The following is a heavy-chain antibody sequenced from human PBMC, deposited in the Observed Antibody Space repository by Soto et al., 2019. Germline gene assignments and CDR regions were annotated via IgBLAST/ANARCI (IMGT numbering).Heavy chain of an antibody. CDR2: ISSRSNIT. Sequence: GGSLRLSCAASGFTFSTYSMNWVRQAPGKGLEWVAYISSRSNITYYADSVKGRFTISRDNAKNSLYLQMSSLRDDDTAVFYCASHRGIAAFDSWGQGTLVTVSS. CDR3: ASHRGIAAFDS. CDR1: GFTFSTYS. D-gene: IGHD6-13*01. V-gene: IGHV3-48*02. J-gene: IGHJ4*02.